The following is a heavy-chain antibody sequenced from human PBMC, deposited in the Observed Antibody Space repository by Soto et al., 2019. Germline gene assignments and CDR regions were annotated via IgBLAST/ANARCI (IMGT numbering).Heavy chain of an antibody. CDR2: IYSGGST. J-gene: IGHJ4*02. Sequence: GGSLRLSCAASGFPVSINYTALVRQSPGKGLEWVSVIYSGGSTYYADSVKGRFTISRDNSKNTLYLQMNSLRAEDTALYYCARDSRNWNFFDYWGQGTRVTV. D-gene: IGHD1-1*01. CDR1: GFPVSINY. V-gene: IGHV3-53*01. CDR3: ARDSRNWNFFDY.